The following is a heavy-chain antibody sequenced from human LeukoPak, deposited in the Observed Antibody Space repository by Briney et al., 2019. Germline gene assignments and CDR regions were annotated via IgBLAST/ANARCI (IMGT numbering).Heavy chain of an antibody. CDR2: INPNSGGT. CDR1: GYTFTGYY. J-gene: IGHJ5*02. V-gene: IGHV1-2*02. D-gene: IGHD6-6*01. CDR3: ARGTARKQLVHWFDP. Sequence: SVKVSCKASGYTFTGYYMHWVRQAPGQGLEWMGWINPNSGGTNYAQKFQGRVTMTRDTSISTAYMELSRLRSDDTAVYYCARGTARKQLVHWFDPWGQGTLVTVSS.